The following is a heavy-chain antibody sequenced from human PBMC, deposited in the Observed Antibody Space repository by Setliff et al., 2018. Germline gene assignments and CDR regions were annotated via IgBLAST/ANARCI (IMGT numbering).Heavy chain of an antibody. CDR3: ARDLGHGGDSDY. V-gene: IGHV4-38-2*02. J-gene: IGHJ4*02. CDR2: IGHTGSI. D-gene: IGHD2-21*02. CDR1: GCSISSGYI. Sequence: ETLSLTCTVSGCSISSGYIWGWIRQPPGKGLEWVGNIGHTGSINYNPSLKSRLTISRDTSKNQVSLKLNSVTATDTAVYYCARDLGHGGDSDYWGQGILVTVSS.